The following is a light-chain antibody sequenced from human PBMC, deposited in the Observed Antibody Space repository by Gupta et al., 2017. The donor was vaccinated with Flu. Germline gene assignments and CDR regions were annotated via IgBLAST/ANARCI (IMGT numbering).Light chain of an antibody. CDR3: SSYTSSSSWV. V-gene: IGLV2-14*04. J-gene: IGLJ3*02. CDR2: DVS. Sequence: TSSDVGGYNYVSWYQQHPGKAPKLMIYDVSNRPSGVSSRFSGSKSGNTASLTISGLQAEDEADYYCSSYTSSSSWVFGGGTKLTVL. CDR1: SSDVGGYNY.